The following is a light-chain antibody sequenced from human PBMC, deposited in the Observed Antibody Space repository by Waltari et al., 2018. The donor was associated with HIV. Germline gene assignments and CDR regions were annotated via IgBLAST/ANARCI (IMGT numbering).Light chain of an antibody. V-gene: IGKV3-15*01. CDR2: GAS. CDR3: QQYDIWPPWT. CDR1: QSVRTY. J-gene: IGKJ1*01. Sequence: EIVMTPTPATVSVSPAERATLSCRASQSVRTYLAWYQQKPGQGPRLLSYGASTRATGVPARFSATGSGTDFTLTISSLQPEDFAVYYCQQYDIWPPWTFGQGTKVEIK.